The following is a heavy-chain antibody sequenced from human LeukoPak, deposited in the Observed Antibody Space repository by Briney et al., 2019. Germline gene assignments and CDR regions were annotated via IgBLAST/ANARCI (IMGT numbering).Heavy chain of an antibody. CDR3: ARDSGVDYYGSGSYYDY. D-gene: IGHD3-10*01. J-gene: IGHJ4*02. V-gene: IGHV3-7*03. CDR1: GFIFGSYW. Sequence: GGSLRLSCAASGFIFGSYWMTWLRQAPGKGLEWVANIKQAGRESSYVDSVKGRFTISRDNSKNTLYLQMNSLRAEDTAVYYCARDSGVDYYGSGSYYDYCGQGTLVTVSS. CDR2: IKQAGRES.